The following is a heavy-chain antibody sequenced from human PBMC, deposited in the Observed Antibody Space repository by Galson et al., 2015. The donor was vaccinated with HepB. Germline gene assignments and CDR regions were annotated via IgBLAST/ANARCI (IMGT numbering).Heavy chain of an antibody. CDR3: AREYCSSTSCHIGDYYYYYGMDV. Sequence: SLRLSCAASGFTFSSYWMSWVRQAPGKGLEWVANIKQDGSEKYYVDSVKGRFTISRDNAKNSLYLQMNSLRAEDTAVYYCAREYCSSTSCHIGDYYYYYGMDVWGQGTTVTVSS. D-gene: IGHD2-2*02. J-gene: IGHJ6*02. CDR1: GFTFSSYW. V-gene: IGHV3-7*01. CDR2: IKQDGSEK.